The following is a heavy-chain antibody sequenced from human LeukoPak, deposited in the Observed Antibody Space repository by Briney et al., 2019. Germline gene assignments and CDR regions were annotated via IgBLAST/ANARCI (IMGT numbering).Heavy chain of an antibody. J-gene: IGHJ6*02. V-gene: IGHV4-59*01. CDR3: ARDAHSLGRREVNYYYYYGMDV. D-gene: IGHD2-21*01. Sequence: SETLSLTCSVSGGSIISYYWSWIRQPPGKGLEWIGYIYYTGITKYSPSLTSRVTISVDTSKNQFSLKLSSVTAADTAVYYCARDAHSLGRREVNYYYYYGMDVWGQGTTVTVSS. CDR1: GGSIISYY. CDR2: IYYTGIT.